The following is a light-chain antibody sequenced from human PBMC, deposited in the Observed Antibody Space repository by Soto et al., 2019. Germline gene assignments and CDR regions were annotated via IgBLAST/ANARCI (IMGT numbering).Light chain of an antibody. Sequence: DIQMTQSPSSLSASVGDRITITCRASQSISNYLNWYQQKPGKAPKLLIFAASSLQSGVPSRFSGSGSGTDFTLTISSLLPEDFATYYCQQTYRTPPITFGQGTRLEIK. CDR1: QSISNY. V-gene: IGKV1-39*01. CDR2: AAS. CDR3: QQTYRTPPIT. J-gene: IGKJ5*01.